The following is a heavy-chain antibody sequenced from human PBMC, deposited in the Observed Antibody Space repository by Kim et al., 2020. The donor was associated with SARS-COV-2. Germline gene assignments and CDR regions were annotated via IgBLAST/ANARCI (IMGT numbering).Heavy chain of an antibody. D-gene: IGHD6-19*01. CDR3: ARDGDLYSSGQAAFDI. Sequence: GGSLRLSCAASGFSFSSHWMTWVRQAPGKGLEWVANIKQDGNQKYYVDSVKGRFTISRDNAKNSLYLQMNSLRAEDTAVYYCARDGDLYSSGQAAFDIWGQGTIVTVSS. CDR2: IKQDGNQK. CDR1: GFSFSSHW. V-gene: IGHV3-7*01. J-gene: IGHJ3*02.